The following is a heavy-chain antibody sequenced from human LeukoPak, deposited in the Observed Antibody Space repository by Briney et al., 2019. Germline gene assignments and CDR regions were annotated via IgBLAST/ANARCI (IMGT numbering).Heavy chain of an antibody. CDR2: ISNDGSNK. J-gene: IGHJ3*02. D-gene: IGHD6-19*01. CDR1: GFTFSSYG. CDR3: AKAESGWETDGFDI. Sequence: GGSLRLSCAASGFTFSSYGMHWVRQAPGKGVEWGAVISNDGSNKYYADSVKGRFTISRDNSKNTLYLQMNSLRAEDTAVYYCAKAESGWETDGFDIWGQGTMVTVSS. V-gene: IGHV3-30*18.